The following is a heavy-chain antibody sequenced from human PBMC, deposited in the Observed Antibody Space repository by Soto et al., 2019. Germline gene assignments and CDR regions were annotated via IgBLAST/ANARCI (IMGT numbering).Heavy chain of an antibody. D-gene: IGHD6-19*01. Sequence: GGSLRLSCAASGFPFSSYAMSWVRQAPGKGLEWVSGISGSGDSTYYADSVKGRLTISRDNSKKTVYLQMNSLRAEDTAVYYCAKGVPGIAVAGTGYFQHWGQGTLVTVSS. CDR2: ISGSGDST. V-gene: IGHV3-23*01. CDR1: GFPFSSYA. J-gene: IGHJ1*01. CDR3: AKGVPGIAVAGTGYFQH.